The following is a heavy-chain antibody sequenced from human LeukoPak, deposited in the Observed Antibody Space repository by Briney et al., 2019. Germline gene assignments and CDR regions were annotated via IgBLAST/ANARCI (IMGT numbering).Heavy chain of an antibody. V-gene: IGHV3-74*01. CDR3: ARGYSTRMDV. CDR1: GFIFSSYW. CDR2: INSDGSST. Sequence: GGSLRLSCAASGFIFSSYWVHWVRQAPGKGLVWVSRINSDGSSTSYADSVKGRFTISRDNAKNTLYLQMNSLRAEDAAVYYCARGYSTRMDVWGKGTTVTVSS. D-gene: IGHD4-11*01. J-gene: IGHJ6*03.